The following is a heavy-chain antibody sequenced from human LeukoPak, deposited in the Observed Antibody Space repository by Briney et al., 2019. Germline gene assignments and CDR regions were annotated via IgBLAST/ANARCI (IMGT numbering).Heavy chain of an antibody. CDR3: AKDLEMATFHFDY. J-gene: IGHJ4*02. Sequence: PGGSLRLSCAASGFTFSDYYMSWIRQAPGKGLEWVSYISSSGSTIYYADSVKGRFTISRDNAKNSLYLQMNSLRAEDTAVYYCAKDLEMATFHFDYWGQGTLVTVSS. CDR2: ISSSGSTI. D-gene: IGHD5-24*01. V-gene: IGHV3-11*04. CDR1: GFTFSDYY.